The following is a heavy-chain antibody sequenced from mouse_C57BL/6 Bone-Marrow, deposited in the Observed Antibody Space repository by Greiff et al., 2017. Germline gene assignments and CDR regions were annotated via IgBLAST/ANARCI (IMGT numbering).Heavy chain of an antibody. J-gene: IGHJ4*01. CDR1: GFTFSSYG. V-gene: IGHV5-6*01. CDR3: ARPLTCYYAMDY. CDR2: ISSGGSYT. Sequence: EVQGVESGGDLVKPGGSLKLSCAASGFTFSSYGMSWVRQTPDKRLEWVATISSGGSYTYYPDSVKGRFPLTRDNATNTLYLQMSSLKTEDTAVYYCARPLTCYYAMDYWGQGTSVTVSS.